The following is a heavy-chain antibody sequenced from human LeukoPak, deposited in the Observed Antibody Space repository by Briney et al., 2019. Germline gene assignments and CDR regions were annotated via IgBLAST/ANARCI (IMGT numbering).Heavy chain of an antibody. Sequence: GGSLRLSCAASGLSFSSYAMHWGRQAPGKGLEWGAVIWYDGSNQYYADSVRGRFPISRENSKNTLHLPLNSLRAEDTAAYYCVKTGPYFGDLTSEYYFDFWGQGTLVTVSS. J-gene: IGHJ4*02. D-gene: IGHD4-17*01. CDR2: IWYDGSNQ. CDR1: GLSFSSYA. V-gene: IGHV3-33*06. CDR3: VKTGPYFGDLTSEYYFDF.